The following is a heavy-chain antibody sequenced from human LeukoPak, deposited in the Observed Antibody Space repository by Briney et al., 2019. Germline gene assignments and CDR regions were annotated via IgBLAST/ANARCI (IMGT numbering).Heavy chain of an antibody. CDR2: IHYSGST. J-gene: IGHJ4*02. D-gene: IGHD1-26*01. CDR1: GGSVNSDSYH. Sequence: KPSETLSLTCTVSGGSVNSDSYHWRWLRQPPGKGLEWIGYIHYSGSTIQKPSLKSRVTISVDTSRNQFSLKLTSVTAADTAVYYCARDAGDYFDYWGQGTLVTVSS. V-gene: IGHV4-61*01. CDR3: ARDAGDYFDY.